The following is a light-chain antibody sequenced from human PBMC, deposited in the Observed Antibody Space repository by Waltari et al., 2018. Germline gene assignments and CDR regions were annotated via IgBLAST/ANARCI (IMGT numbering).Light chain of an antibody. J-gene: IGLJ3*02. V-gene: IGLV8-61*01. CDR2: KAN. Sequence: QTVVTQEPSLSVSPGGTVTLTCALSSGSLSSTSYASWYQQRPGQTPRTLVYKANIRSSGVPDRFSGSVLGNKAVLIITGAQAEDESNYYCLLYMGSGIWVCGGGTKLTVL. CDR3: LLYMGSGIWV. CDR1: SGSLSSTSY.